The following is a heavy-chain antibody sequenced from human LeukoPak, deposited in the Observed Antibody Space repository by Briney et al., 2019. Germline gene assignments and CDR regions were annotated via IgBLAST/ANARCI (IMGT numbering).Heavy chain of an antibody. CDR1: GFSLRNYD. CDR2: ICAASDP. CDR3: ARGSAVVGATGYYNGMDV. D-gene: IGHD1-26*01. Sequence: GSLRHSPAPSGFSLRNYDIQWVRPPPREGVEWVSGICAASDPYYAGSVKARFTISREYARNSLYLQMNSLRGGDTAVYYGARGSAVVGATGYYNGMDVWGQGTTVTVSS. V-gene: IGHV3-13*05. J-gene: IGHJ6*02.